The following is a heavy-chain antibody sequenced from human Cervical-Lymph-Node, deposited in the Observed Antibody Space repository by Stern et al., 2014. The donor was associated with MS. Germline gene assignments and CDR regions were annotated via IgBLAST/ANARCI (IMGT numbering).Heavy chain of an antibody. D-gene: IGHD3-16*01. Sequence: MQLVESGAEVKKPGSSVKVSCKASGGTFSSYAINWVRQAPGQGPEWMGGIIPIFGTANYAQKFQGRITMTADESTSTAYMELSSLRSEDTAVYYCARDSRHYDASYYFDSWGQGTLVTVSS. V-gene: IGHV1-69*01. CDR1: GGTFSSYA. J-gene: IGHJ4*02. CDR2: IIPIFGTA. CDR3: ARDSRHYDASYYFDS.